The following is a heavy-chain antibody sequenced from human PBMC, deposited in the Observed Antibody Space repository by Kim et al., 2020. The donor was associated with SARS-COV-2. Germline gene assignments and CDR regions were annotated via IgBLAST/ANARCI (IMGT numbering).Heavy chain of an antibody. D-gene: IGHD2-15*01. V-gene: IGHV3-7*01. CDR3: ARDRGYCSGGSCYSYDYYGMDV. CDR2: IKQDGSEK. Sequence: GGSLRLSCAASGFTFSSYWMSWVRQAPGKGLEWVANIKQDGSEKYYVDSVKGRFTISRDNAKNSLYLQMNSLRAEDTAVYYCARDRGYCSGGSCYSYDYYGMDVWGQGTTVTVSS. J-gene: IGHJ6*02. CDR1: GFTFSSYW.